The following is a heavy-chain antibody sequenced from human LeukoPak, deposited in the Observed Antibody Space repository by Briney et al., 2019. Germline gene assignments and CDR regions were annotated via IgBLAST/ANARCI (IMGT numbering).Heavy chain of an antibody. J-gene: IGHJ4*02. CDR3: AHSGITNFY. CDR2: LYWNDDK. CDR1: GFSLSTIGVG. D-gene: IGHD1-1*01. V-gene: IGHV2-5*01. Sequence: ESGPTLVNPTQTLTLTCTFSGFSLSTIGVGVGWIRQPPGKAPEWLALLYWNDDKRYSPSLKSRLTITKDTSKNQVVLTMTNTDPVDTATYYCAHSGITNFYWGQGTLVTVSS.